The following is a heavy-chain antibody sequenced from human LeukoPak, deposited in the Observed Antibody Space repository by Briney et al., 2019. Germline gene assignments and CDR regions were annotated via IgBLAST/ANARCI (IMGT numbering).Heavy chain of an antibody. CDR2: ISYNGVIK. D-gene: IGHD5-24*01. V-gene: IGHV3-30-3*01. CDR1: GFTFGDFA. J-gene: IGHJ4*02. Sequence: GGSLTLSCAASGFTFGDFAIHWVRQAPGKGLEWVTLISYNGVIKYYADSVKGRFTISRDNSKNTLYLQMDTLRAEDTAVYYCARAKDGTNILDYWGQGTLVTVSS. CDR3: ARAKDGTNILDY.